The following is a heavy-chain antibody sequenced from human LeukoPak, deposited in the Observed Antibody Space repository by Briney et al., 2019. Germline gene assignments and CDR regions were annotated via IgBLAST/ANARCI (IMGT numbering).Heavy chain of an antibody. V-gene: IGHV3-23*01. D-gene: IGHD3-10*01. J-gene: IGHJ5*02. CDR1: GFTFSNYA. Sequence: GGSLRLSCAASGFTFSNYAMSWVRQAPGKGLEWVSAISGSGGITYYADSVKGRFTISRDNSKNRLYLQMNSLRAEDTAVYYCPEEWDGSGTRLGWFDPWGQGTLFPVSS. CDR3: PEEWDGSGTRLGWFDP. CDR2: ISGSGGIT.